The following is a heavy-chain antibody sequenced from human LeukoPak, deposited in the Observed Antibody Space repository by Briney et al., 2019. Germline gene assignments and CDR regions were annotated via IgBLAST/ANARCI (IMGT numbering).Heavy chain of an antibody. D-gene: IGHD2-2*01. CDR1: GYTFTSYD. CDR3: ARALPRYCSSTSCYLYYYYYGMDV. J-gene: IGHJ6*02. CDR2: MNPNSGNT. V-gene: IGHV1-8*01. Sequence: ASVKVSCKASGYTFTSYDINWVRQATGQGLEWMGWMNPNSGNTGYAQKFQGRVTMTRDTSTSTVYMELSSLRSEDTAVYYCARALPRYCSSTSCYLYYYYYGMDVWGQGTTVTVSS.